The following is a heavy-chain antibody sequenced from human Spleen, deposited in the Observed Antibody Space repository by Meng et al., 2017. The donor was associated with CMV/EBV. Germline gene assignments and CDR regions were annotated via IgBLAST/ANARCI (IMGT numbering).Heavy chain of an antibody. Sequence: GESLKISCAASGFNFKTYWMTWVRQAPGKGLEWVDNIKEDGTEQNYVDSVKGRVTISRDNVKNSVYLQMNSLRADDTAVYYCAKVGSSTRLERDWGQGTLVTVSS. CDR3: AKVGSSTRLERD. CDR1: GFNFKTYW. D-gene: IGHD1-1*01. J-gene: IGHJ4*02. V-gene: IGHV3-7*01. CDR2: IKEDGTEQ.